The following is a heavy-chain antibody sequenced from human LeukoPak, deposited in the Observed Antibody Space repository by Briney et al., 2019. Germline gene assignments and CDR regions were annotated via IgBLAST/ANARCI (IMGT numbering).Heavy chain of an antibody. CDR2: IYYSGST. J-gene: IGHJ3*02. CDR1: GGSISSSSYY. Sequence: SETLSLTCTVSGGSISSSSYYWGWIRQPPGKGLEWIGSIYYSGSTYYNPSRKSRVTISVDTSKNQFSLKLSSVTAADTAVYYCARRYSRGPNYYDSSGYYPRRAFDIWGQGTMVTVSS. D-gene: IGHD3-22*01. CDR3: ARRYSRGPNYYDSSGYYPRRAFDI. V-gene: IGHV4-39*01.